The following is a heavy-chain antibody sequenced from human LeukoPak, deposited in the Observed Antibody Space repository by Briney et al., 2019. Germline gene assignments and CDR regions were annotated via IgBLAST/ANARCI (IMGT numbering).Heavy chain of an antibody. Sequence: SETLSLTCTVSGGSISSYYWSWIRQPPGKGLEWIGYIYYSGSTNYNPSLKSRVTISVDTSKNQFSLKLSSVTAADTAVYYCARDCLQSGRHYDILTANEGFDPWGQGTLVTVSS. D-gene: IGHD3-9*01. J-gene: IGHJ5*02. V-gene: IGHV4-59*01. CDR2: IYYSGST. CDR3: ARDCLQSGRHYDILTANEGFDP. CDR1: GGSISSYY.